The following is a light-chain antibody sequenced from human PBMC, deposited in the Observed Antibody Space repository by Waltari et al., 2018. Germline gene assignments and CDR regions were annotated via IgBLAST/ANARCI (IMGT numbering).Light chain of an antibody. CDR1: SSNIGSHP. CDR3: AAWDDSLNGWV. J-gene: IGLJ3*02. V-gene: IGLV1-44*01. CDR2: SNN. Sequence: QSVLTQPPSASGTPGQRVTIPCSGSSSNIGSHPVTWYQQLPGTAPKLLIYSNNQRPSGVPDRFSGSKSGTSASLAISGLQSEDEADYYCAAWDDSLNGWVFGGGTKLTVL.